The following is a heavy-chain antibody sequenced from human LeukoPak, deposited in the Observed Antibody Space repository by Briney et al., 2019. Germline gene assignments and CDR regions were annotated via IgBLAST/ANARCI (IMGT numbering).Heavy chain of an antibody. CDR2: ISGSGGST. CDR3: ARGGYRPRDGTGLSPFDC. Sequence: GGSLRLSCAASGFTFSSYAMSWVRQAPGKGLEWVSAISGSGGSTYYADSVKGRFTISRDNSKNTLYLQMNSLRAEDTALYYCARGGYRPRDGTGLSPFDCWGQGTLVTVSS. V-gene: IGHV3-23*01. J-gene: IGHJ4*02. D-gene: IGHD5-24*01. CDR1: GFTFSSYA.